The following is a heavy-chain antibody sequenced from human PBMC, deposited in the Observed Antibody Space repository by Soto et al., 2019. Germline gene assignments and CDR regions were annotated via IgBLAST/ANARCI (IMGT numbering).Heavy chain of an antibody. Sequence: GGSLRLSCAASGLTFSNAWMNWVRQAPGKGLEWVGRIKSKTDGGRTDYGAPVKGRFTISRDDSKNTQYLQMNSLKTEDTAVYYCTTVVPAAISWFDPWGQGTLVTVSS. CDR2: IKSKTDGGRT. D-gene: IGHD2-2*01. V-gene: IGHV3-15*07. CDR1: GLTFSNAW. J-gene: IGHJ5*02. CDR3: TTVVPAAISWFDP.